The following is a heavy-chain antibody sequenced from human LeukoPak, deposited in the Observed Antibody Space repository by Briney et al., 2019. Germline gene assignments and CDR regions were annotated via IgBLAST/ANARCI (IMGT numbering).Heavy chain of an antibody. Sequence: ASVKVSCKASGYTFTSYAMNWVRQAPGQGLEWVGWINTNTGNPTYAQGFTGRFVFSLDTSVSTAYLQISSLKAEDTAVYYCARFVFTYYYDGSVAFDIWGQGTMVTVSS. CDR1: GYTFTSYA. CDR2: INTNTGNP. J-gene: IGHJ3*02. CDR3: ARFVFTYYYDGSVAFDI. D-gene: IGHD3-22*01. V-gene: IGHV7-4-1*02.